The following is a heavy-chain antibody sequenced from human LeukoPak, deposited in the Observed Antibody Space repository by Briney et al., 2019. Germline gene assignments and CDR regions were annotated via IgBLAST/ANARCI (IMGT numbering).Heavy chain of an antibody. J-gene: IGHJ4*02. V-gene: IGHV1-18*01. CDR2: ISAYNDNT. D-gene: IGHD6-19*01. CDR3: ARFSIAVAGTFFDY. Sequence: ASVKVSCKASGYTFTSYGISWVRQAPGQGLEWMGWISAYNDNTNYAQKLQGRVTMTTDTSTSTAYMELRSLRSDDTAVYYCARFSIAVAGTFFDYWGQGTLVTVSS. CDR1: GYTFTSYG.